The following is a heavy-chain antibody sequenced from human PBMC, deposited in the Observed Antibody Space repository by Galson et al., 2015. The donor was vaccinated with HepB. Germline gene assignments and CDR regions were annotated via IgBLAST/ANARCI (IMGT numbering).Heavy chain of an antibody. J-gene: IGHJ6*03. CDR2: IDPSDSYT. CDR1: GYSFTSYW. Sequence: QSGAEVKKPGESLRISCKGSGYSFTSYWISWVRQMPGKGLEWMGRIDPSDSYTNYSPSFQGHVTISADKSISTAYLQWSSLKASDTAMYYCARLFGYQLLSDYYMDVWGKGTTVTVSS. V-gene: IGHV5-10-1*01. D-gene: IGHD2-2*01. CDR3: ARLFGYQLLSDYYMDV.